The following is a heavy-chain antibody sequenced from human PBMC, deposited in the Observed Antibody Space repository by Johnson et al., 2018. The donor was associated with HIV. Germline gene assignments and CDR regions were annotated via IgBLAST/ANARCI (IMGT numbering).Heavy chain of an antibody. J-gene: IGHJ3*02. CDR3: ARDRRYYGSGSYGGAFDI. D-gene: IGHD3-10*01. V-gene: IGHV3-30-3*01. CDR2: ISYDGSNK. CDR1: GFTFSSYA. Sequence: QVHLVESGGGLVQPGGSLRLSCAASGFTFSSYAMHWVRQAPGKGLEWVAVISYDGSNKYYADSVKGRFTISRDNSKNTLYLQMNSLRAEDTALYYCARDRRYYGSGSYGGAFDIWGQGTMVTVSS.